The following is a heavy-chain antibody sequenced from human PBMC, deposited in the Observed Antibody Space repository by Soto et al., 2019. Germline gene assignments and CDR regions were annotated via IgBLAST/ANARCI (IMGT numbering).Heavy chain of an antibody. Sequence: GASVKVSCKASGYTFTGYYMHWVRQAPGQGLEWMGWINPNSGGTNYAQKFQGWVTMTRDTSISTAYMELSRLRSDDTAVYYCARTYYPRNDGLYYGMDVWGQGTTVTVSS. CDR2: INPNSGGT. CDR1: GYTFTGYY. V-gene: IGHV1-2*04. J-gene: IGHJ6*02. CDR3: ARTYYPRNDGLYYGMDV. D-gene: IGHD1-1*01.